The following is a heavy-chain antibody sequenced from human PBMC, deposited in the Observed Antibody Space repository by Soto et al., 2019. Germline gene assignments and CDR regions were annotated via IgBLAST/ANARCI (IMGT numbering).Heavy chain of an antibody. J-gene: IGHJ4*02. Sequence: GASVKVSCKASGYTFTSYDSNWVRQATGQGLEWMGWMNPNSGNTGYAQKFQGRVTMTRNTSISTAYMELSSLRSEDTAVYYCALASHCSSTSCYHTDYWGQGTLVTVSS. CDR2: MNPNSGNT. CDR1: GYTFTSYD. CDR3: ALASHCSSTSCYHTDY. D-gene: IGHD2-2*01. V-gene: IGHV1-8*01.